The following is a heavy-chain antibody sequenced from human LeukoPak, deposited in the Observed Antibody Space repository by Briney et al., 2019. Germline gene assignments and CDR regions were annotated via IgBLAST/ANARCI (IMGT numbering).Heavy chain of an antibody. CDR1: GFTFGSYW. Sequence: GGSLRLSCAASGFTFGSYWMSWVRQAPGKGLEWVANIKQAGSEKYYVDSVKGRFTISRDNAKNSLYLQMNSLRAEDTAVYYCARYSSSWDLDYWGQGTLVTVSS. V-gene: IGHV3-7*01. D-gene: IGHD6-13*01. CDR2: IKQAGSEK. CDR3: ARYSSSWDLDY. J-gene: IGHJ4*02.